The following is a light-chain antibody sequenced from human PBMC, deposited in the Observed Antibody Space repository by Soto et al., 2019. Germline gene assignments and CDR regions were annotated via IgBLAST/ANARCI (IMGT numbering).Light chain of an antibody. V-gene: IGKV3-20*01. CDR2: GAS. CDR3: QKYGISPHT. CDR1: QSVSNRY. Sequence: EIVLTQSPGTLSLSPGERATLSCRASQSVSNRYLAWYQLKPGQAPRLFIYGASSRAPGIPDRFSGSGSGTDFILTISRLEPEDFAVYSCQKYGISPHTFGGGTKVEIK. J-gene: IGKJ4*01.